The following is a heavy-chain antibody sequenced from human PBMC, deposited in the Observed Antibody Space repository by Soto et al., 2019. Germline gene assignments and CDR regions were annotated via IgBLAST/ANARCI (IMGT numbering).Heavy chain of an antibody. CDR2: IWYDGSNK. CDR3: ARDAHGPNDY. J-gene: IGHJ4*02. Sequence: QVQLVESGGGVVQPGRSLRLSCAASGFTFSSYGMHWVRQAPGKGLEWVAVIWYDGSNKYYADSVKGRFTISRDNSKNTLYLQMNRLRAEDTAVYYCARDAHGPNDYWGQGTLVTVSS. CDR1: GFTFSSYG. V-gene: IGHV3-33*01.